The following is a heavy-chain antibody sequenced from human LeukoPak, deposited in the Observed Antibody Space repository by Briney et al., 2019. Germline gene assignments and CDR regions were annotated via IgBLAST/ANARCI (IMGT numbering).Heavy chain of an antibody. D-gene: IGHD3-10*01. CDR2: INPRGGSA. CDR3: ARDYHGSGSLTTFDS. J-gene: IGHJ4*02. CDR1: GYTFTSFF. Sequence: ASVKVSCKASGYTFTSFFMHWVRQAPGQGLEWMGIINPRGGSATSAQRFQGRLTVTRDTSTSIVYMELSSLTSEDTAVYYCARDYHGSGSLTTFDSWGQGALVTVSS. V-gene: IGHV1-46*01.